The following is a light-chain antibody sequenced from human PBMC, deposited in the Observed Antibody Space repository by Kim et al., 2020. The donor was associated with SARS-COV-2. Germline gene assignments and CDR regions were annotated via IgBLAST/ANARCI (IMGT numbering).Light chain of an antibody. J-gene: IGLJ2*01. CDR3: CSYAGSYIWV. CDR2: DVN. V-gene: IGLV2-11*01. Sequence: GQSVTISCTGTSGDVGNYDYVSWYQQHPGKAPKVMIYDVNKRPSGVPDRFSGSKSGNTASLTISGLQADDEADYYCCSYAGSYIWVFGGGTKVTVL. CDR1: SGDVGNYDY.